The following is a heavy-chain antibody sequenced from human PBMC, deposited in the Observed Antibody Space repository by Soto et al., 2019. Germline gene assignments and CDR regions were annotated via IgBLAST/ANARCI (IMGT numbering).Heavy chain of an antibody. D-gene: IGHD2-21*02. CDR3: ARERLVTRNWFDP. Sequence: QVQLVESGGGVVQPGRSLRLSCAASGFTFSSYAMHWVRQAPGKGLEWVAVISYDGSNKYYADSVKGRFTISRDNSKNTLYLQMTSLRAEDTAVYYCARERLVTRNWFDPWGQGTLVTVSS. J-gene: IGHJ5*02. CDR2: ISYDGSNK. CDR1: GFTFSSYA. V-gene: IGHV3-30-3*01.